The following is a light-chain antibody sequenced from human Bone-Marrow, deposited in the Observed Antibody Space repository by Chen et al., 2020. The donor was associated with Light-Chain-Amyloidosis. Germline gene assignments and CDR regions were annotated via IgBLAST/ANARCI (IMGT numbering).Light chain of an antibody. CDR1: SGDVGGYDV. V-gene: IGLV2-11*02. Sequence: QSALTQPRSVSGSPGQSVTISCTGTSGDVGGYDVVSWYQQYPVKAPKLIIYDVSKRPSGVPERFAGSKSGNAACLTISGLQAADEADEYCCSTAGRSTLVFGGGTTLTVL. J-gene: IGLJ2*01. CDR3: CSTAGRSTLV. CDR2: DVS.